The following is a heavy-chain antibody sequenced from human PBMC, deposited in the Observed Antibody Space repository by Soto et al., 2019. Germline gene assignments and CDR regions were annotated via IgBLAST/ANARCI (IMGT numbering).Heavy chain of an antibody. D-gene: IGHD1-1*01. CDR3: AKDTSRLNEIFDY. J-gene: IGHJ4*02. V-gene: IGHV3-30-3*01. Sequence: GGSLRLSCAASGFTFSSYAMHWVRQAPGKGLEWVAVISYDGSNKYYADSVKGRFTISRDNSKNTLYLQMNSLRAEDTAVYYCAKDTSRLNEIFDYWGQGTLVTVSS. CDR1: GFTFSSYA. CDR2: ISYDGSNK.